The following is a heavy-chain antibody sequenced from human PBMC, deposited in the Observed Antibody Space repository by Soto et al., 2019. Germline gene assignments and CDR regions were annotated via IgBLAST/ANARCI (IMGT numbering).Heavy chain of an antibody. CDR3: ARGDYYDTSGPFSDAFDI. Sequence: GGSLRLSCAASGFTFSSYAMNWVRQAPGKGLEWVSVISGSGGSTYYADSVKGRFTISRDNSKNTLYLQMNSLRAEDTAVYYCARGDYYDTSGPFSDAFDIWGRGTMVTVSS. V-gene: IGHV3-23*01. D-gene: IGHD3-22*01. CDR1: GFTFSSYA. CDR2: ISGSGGST. J-gene: IGHJ3*02.